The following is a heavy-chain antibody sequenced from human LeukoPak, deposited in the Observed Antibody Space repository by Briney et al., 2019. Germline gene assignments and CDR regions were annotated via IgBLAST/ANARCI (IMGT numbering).Heavy chain of an antibody. V-gene: IGHV4-59*08. CDR3: ARQGYDILTGYIDAFDI. D-gene: IGHD3-9*01. CDR2: ISYSGST. CDR1: GGSISSYY. Sequence: ETRPLTCTVSGGSISSYYWSWIRQPPGKGLEWIGYISYSGSTKYNPSLKSRVTISIDTSKNQFSLKLRSVTAADTAIYYCARQGYDILTGYIDAFDIWGQ. J-gene: IGHJ3*02.